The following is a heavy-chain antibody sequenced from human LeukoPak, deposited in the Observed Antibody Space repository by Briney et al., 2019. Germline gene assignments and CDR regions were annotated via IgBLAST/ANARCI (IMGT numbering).Heavy chain of an antibody. CDR3: ARSYYYVSGSYEPLDY. CDR2: INPNSGGT. Sequence: GASVKVSCKASGYTFTGYYMHWVRQAPGQGLEWMGWINPNSGGTNYAQKFQGRVTMTRDTSISTAYMELSRLRSDDTAVYYCARSYYYVSGSYEPLDYWGQGTLVTVSP. CDR1: GYTFTGYY. D-gene: IGHD3-10*01. J-gene: IGHJ4*02. V-gene: IGHV1-2*02.